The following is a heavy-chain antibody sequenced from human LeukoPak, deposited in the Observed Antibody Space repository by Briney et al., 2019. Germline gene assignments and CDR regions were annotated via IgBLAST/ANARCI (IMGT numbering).Heavy chain of an antibody. V-gene: IGHV3-7*03. CDR1: GFTFSSYW. CDR2: IKQDGSET. CDR3: AKVRSTAMVTGYFDY. J-gene: IGHJ4*02. Sequence: GGSLRLSCAASGFTFSSYWMSWVRQAPGKGLEWVANIKQDGSETYFVDSVKGRFTVSRDNAKNSLYLQMNSLRAEDTAVYYCAKVRSTAMVTGYFDYWGQGTLVTVSS. D-gene: IGHD5-18*01.